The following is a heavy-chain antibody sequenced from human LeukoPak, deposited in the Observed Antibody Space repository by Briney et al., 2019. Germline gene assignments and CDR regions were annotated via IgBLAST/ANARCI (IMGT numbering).Heavy chain of an antibody. CDR2: ISGSGGAT. V-gene: IGHV3-23*01. CDR1: GFTFSSYP. D-gene: IGHD1-26*01. CDR3: GKYLQTTVGANDY. J-gene: IGHJ4*02. Sequence: GGSLRLSCAASGFTFSSYPMNWVRQAPGKGLEWVSVISGSGGATFYGDSVQGRFTISRDNSRDTLYLQMNSLTAEDTAVYYCGKYLQTTVGANDYCGQGTLVTVSS.